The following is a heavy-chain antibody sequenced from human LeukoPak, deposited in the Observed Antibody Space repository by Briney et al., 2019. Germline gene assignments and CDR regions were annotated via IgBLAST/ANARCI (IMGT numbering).Heavy chain of an antibody. CDR2: ISGSGGST. CDR3: AKVSDDYGDCFDY. V-gene: IGHV3-23*01. Sequence: GVLRLSCAASGFTFSSYAMSWVRQAPGKGLEWASAISGSGGSTYYADSVKGRFTISRDNSKNTLYLQMNSLRAEDTAVYYCAKVSDDYGDCFDYRGQGTLVTVSS. D-gene: IGHD4-17*01. J-gene: IGHJ4*02. CDR1: GFTFSSYA.